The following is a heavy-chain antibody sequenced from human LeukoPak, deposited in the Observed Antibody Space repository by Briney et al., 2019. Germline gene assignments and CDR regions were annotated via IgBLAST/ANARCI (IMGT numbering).Heavy chain of an antibody. CDR2: INPNSGGT. CDR1: GYTFTGYY. D-gene: IGHD1-26*01. V-gene: IGHV1-2*02. Sequence: ASVKVSCKASGYTFTGYYMHWVRQAPGQGLEWMGWINPNSGGTNYAQKFQGRVTMTRDTYISTAYMELRRLRSDDTAVYYCAREDGIVGATLVYWGQGTLVTVSS. J-gene: IGHJ4*02. CDR3: AREDGIVGATLVY.